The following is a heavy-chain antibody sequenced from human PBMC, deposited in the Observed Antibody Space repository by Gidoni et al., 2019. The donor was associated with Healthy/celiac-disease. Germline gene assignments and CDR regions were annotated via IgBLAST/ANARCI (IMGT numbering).Heavy chain of an antibody. CDR1: GFTFGDYA. CDR2: IRSKAYGGTT. V-gene: IGHV3-49*03. Sequence: EVQLVESGGGLVQPGRSLRLSCTASGFTFGDYAMSWFRQAPGKGLEWVGFIRSKAYGGTTEYAASVKGRFTISRDDSKSIAYLQMNSLKTEDTAVYYCSWFGELALYYFDYWGQGTLVTVSS. CDR3: SWFGELALYYFDY. J-gene: IGHJ4*02. D-gene: IGHD3-10*01.